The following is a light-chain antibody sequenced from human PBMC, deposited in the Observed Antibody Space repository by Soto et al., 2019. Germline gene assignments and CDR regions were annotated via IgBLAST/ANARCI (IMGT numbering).Light chain of an antibody. V-gene: IGLV1-40*01. J-gene: IGLJ2*01. CDR3: QSYDTSLNVV. Sequence: QSVLTQPPSVSGAPGQRVTISCTGSSSNIGAGYDVHWYQQLPGTAPKLLMYANSNRPSGVPDRFSGSKSGTSASLAITGLQAEDEADYYCQSYDTSLNVVFGGGTKVTVL. CDR1: SSNIGAGYD. CDR2: ANS.